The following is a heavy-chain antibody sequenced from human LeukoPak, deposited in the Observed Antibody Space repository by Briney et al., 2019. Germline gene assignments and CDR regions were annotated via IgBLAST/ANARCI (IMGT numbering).Heavy chain of an antibody. D-gene: IGHD1-26*01. CDR3: AKDPDLGALPPC. J-gene: IGHJ4*02. V-gene: IGHV3-23*01. CDR1: GFTFSSNA. CDR2: ISGSGGDT. Sequence: QSGGSLRLSCAASGFTFSSNAMSWVRQAPGKGLEWVSAISGSGGDTYYADSVKGRFTISRDNSKNTLYLQMNSLRAEDTAAYYCAKDPDLGALPPCCGQGTLVTVSS.